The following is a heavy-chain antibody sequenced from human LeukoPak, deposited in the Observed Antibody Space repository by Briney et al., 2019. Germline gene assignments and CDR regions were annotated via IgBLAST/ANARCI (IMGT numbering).Heavy chain of an antibody. V-gene: IGHV4-39*07. CDR3: ARVESLVYYYGSGSYIFDY. D-gene: IGHD3-10*01. CDR1: GGSISSSSYY. Sequence: PSETLSLTCTVSGGSISSSSYYWGWIRQPPGKGLEWIGSIYYSGSTYYNPSLKSRVTISLDTSKNQFSLKLSSVTAADTAVYYCARVESLVYYYGSGSYIFDYWGQGTLVTVSS. J-gene: IGHJ4*02. CDR2: IYYSGST.